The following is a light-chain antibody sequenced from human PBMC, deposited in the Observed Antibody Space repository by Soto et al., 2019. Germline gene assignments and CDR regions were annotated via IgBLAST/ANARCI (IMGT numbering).Light chain of an antibody. CDR2: EVS. CDR1: NSDVGGYSY. Sequence: QSALTQPASVSGSPGQSITISCTGTNSDVGGYSYVSWYQQYPGKAPKLMIYEVSNRPSGVSNRFSGSKSGNTASLTISGLQAEDEADYYCSSYTSSILVFGGGTKVTVL. CDR3: SSYTSSILV. V-gene: IGLV2-14*01. J-gene: IGLJ3*02.